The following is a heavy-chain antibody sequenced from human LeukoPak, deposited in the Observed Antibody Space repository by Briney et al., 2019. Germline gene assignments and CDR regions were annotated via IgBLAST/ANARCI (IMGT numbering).Heavy chain of an antibody. V-gene: IGHV3-49*05. CDR1: GFTFGEDA. Sequence: NPGGSLRLSGTTSGFTFGEDAMSWFRQAPGKGLEGVGFIRSKTHGGTTEYAASVKGRFTISRNDSKSIAYLQTNSLKTEDTAVYYCTRDVGFDTWGQGTLVTVSS. J-gene: IGHJ5*02. CDR3: TRDVGFDT. CDR2: IRSKTHGGTT.